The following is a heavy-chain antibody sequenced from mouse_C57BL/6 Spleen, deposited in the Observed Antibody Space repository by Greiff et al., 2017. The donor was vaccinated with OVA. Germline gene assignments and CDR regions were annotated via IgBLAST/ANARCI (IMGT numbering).Heavy chain of an antibody. CDR3: TREDYDYGWFAY. V-gene: IGHV5-9-1*02. J-gene: IGHJ3*01. Sequence: EVHLVESGEGLVKPGGSLKLSCAASGFTFSSYAMSWVRQTPEKRLEWVAYISSGGDYIYYADTVKGRFTISRDNARNTLYLQMSSLKSEDTAMYYCTREDYDYGWFAYWGQGTLVTVSA. D-gene: IGHD2-4*01. CDR1: GFTFSSYA. CDR2: ISSGGDYI.